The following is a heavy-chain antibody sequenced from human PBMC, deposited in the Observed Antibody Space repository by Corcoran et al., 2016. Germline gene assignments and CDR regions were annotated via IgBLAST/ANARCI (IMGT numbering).Heavy chain of an antibody. Sequence: EVHVAGSGGGVGRPGGSLRLSCATSGFTLSDAWMSWVRKAPGEGLEWVGRIRSKSGGGTLEYAASVSCRFSISSDDSKKTFYLQMDSLKMEATSVYRCVADVPPPMSQIDYWGQGTLVTVSS. CDR1: GFTLSDAW. CDR2: IRSKSGGGTL. V-gene: IGHV3-15*01. D-gene: IGHD3-10*02. J-gene: IGHJ4*02. CDR3: VADVPPPMSQIDY.